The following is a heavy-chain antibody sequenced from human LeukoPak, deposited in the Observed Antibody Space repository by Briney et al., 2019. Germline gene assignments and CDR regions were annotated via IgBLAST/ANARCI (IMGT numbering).Heavy chain of an antibody. V-gene: IGHV3-48*01. Sequence: PGGSLRLSCAASGFTFSSYSMNWVRQAPGKGLEWVSYISSSSSTIYYADSVKGRFTISRDNAKNSLYLQMNSLRAEDTALYYCARAYSGSYFDYWGQGTLVTVSS. J-gene: IGHJ4*02. CDR2: ISSSSSTI. CDR1: GFTFSSYS. D-gene: IGHD1-26*01. CDR3: ARAYSGSYFDY.